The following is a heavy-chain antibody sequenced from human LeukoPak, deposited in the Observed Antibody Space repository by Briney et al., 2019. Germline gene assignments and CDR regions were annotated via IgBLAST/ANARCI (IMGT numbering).Heavy chain of an antibody. Sequence: PGGSLRLSCAASGFTVNSNYLSWVRQAPGKGLEWVSTLYNTGNTYYANSVKGRFSISRDNSKNTLFLQMNSLRAEDTAVYYCARGGGYCSGGSCYLDYWGQGTLVTVSS. D-gene: IGHD2-15*01. CDR1: GFTVNSNY. CDR3: ARGGGYCSGGSCYLDY. J-gene: IGHJ4*02. CDR2: LYNTGNT. V-gene: IGHV3-53*01.